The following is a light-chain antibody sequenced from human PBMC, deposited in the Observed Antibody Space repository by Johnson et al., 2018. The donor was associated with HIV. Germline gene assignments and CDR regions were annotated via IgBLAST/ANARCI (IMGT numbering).Light chain of an antibody. J-gene: IGLJ1*01. CDR3: GTWDSSLSAYV. CDR2: DNN. Sequence: QSVLTQPPSVSAAPGQKVTISCSGSSSNIGSNYVSWYQQVPGTAPKLLIYDNNKRPSGIPDRFSGSKSGTSATLGITGLQTGDEADYYCGTWDSSLSAYVCGTGTKVTGL. CDR1: SSNIGSNY. V-gene: IGLV1-51*01.